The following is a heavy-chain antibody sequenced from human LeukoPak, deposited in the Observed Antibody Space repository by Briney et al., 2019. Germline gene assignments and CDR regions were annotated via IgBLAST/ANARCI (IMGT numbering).Heavy chain of an antibody. V-gene: IGHV3-48*02. D-gene: IGHD5-12*01. CDR1: GFTFSTYS. J-gene: IGHJ4*02. CDR3: ARGVATVEY. CDR2: SSSSSSNI. Sequence: GGSLRLSCAASGFTFSTYSMNWVRQAPGKGLEWVSYSSSSSSNIYDEDSEKRRITISRDNAKNSLDLQMNSLRDEDTAEYYCARGVATVEYWGEGTLVTVSS.